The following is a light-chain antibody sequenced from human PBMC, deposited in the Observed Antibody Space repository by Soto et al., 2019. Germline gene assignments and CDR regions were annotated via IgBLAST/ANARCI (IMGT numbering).Light chain of an antibody. J-gene: IGLJ3*02. CDR2: DNS. Sequence: QSVLTQPPSVSGAPGQRVTISCTESSSNIGAGYDVHWYQQLPGTAPKLLIYDNSNRPSGVADRFSGSKSGTSASLAITGLQAEDEADYYCQSYDSSLSGWVFGGGTKLTVL. CDR1: SSNIGAGYD. V-gene: IGLV1-40*01. CDR3: QSYDSSLSGWV.